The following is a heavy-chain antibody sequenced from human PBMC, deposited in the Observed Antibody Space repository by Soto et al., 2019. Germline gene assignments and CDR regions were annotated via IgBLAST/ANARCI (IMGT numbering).Heavy chain of an antibody. CDR1: GYTFTSYY. Sequence: QVQLVQSGAEVRKPGASVKISCRTSGYTFTSYYMQWVRQAPGQGLEWVGTINPTTVTTAYAQRFRGRVTLTRDTSTSTFYMELTDLRSEDTALYYCARGPQGRRNLAVVVAPFDSSFDSWGQGTLVTVSS. CDR3: ARGPQGRRNLAVVVAPFDSSFDS. V-gene: IGHV1-46*01. CDR2: INPTTVTT. D-gene: IGHD2-15*01. J-gene: IGHJ4*02.